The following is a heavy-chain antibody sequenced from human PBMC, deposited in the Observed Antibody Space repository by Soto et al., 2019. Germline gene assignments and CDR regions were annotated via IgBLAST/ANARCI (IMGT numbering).Heavy chain of an antibody. V-gene: IGHV4-34*01. CDR3: ARDLLEGSDY. Sequence: QVQLQQWGAGLLKPSETLSLTCAVYGGSFSGYYWSWIRQPPGKGLEWIGEINHSGSTNYNPALKSRVTISVCTSKNQCSLKLSSVTAADTAVYYCARDLLEGSDYCGQGTLVTVSS. D-gene: IGHD3-10*01. J-gene: IGHJ4*02. CDR2: INHSGST. CDR1: GGSFSGYY.